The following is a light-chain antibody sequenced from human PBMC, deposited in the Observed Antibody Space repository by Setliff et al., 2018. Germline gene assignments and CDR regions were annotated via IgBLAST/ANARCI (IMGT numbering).Light chain of an antibody. CDR1: SSDVGSYDL. Sequence: SALTQPASVSGSPGQSITISCSGTSSDVGSYDLVSWYQQHPGKAPKLIIYNVSGRPSGVSHRFSGSKSDNTASLTISGLQAEDEADYYCNAYTSRSTYVFRSGTKVTVL. CDR2: NVS. J-gene: IGLJ1*01. CDR3: NAYTSRSTYV. V-gene: IGLV2-14*03.